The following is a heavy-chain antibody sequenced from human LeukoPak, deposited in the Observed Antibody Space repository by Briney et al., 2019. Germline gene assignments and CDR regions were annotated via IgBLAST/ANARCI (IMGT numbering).Heavy chain of an antibody. Sequence: GGSLRLSCAASGFTFSSYAMSWVRQAPGKGLEWVSAISGSGSSTYYADSVKGRFTISRDNSKNTLYLQMNSPRAEDTAVYHCAKAEGQGGSSSWFDYWGQGTLATVSS. J-gene: IGHJ4*02. CDR3: AKAEGQGGSSSWFDY. D-gene: IGHD6-13*01. CDR2: ISGSGSST. CDR1: GFTFSSYA. V-gene: IGHV3-23*01.